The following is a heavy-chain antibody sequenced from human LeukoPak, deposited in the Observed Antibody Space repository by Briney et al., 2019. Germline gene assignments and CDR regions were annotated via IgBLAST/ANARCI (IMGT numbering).Heavy chain of an antibody. D-gene: IGHD6-6*01. CDR2: INHSGST. CDR1: GGSFSGYY. CDR3: AESIAARPEYLQH. Sequence: SETLSLTCAVYGGSFSGYYWSWIRQPPGKGLEWIGEINHSGSTNYNPSLKSRVTISVDTSKNQFSLKLSSVTAADTAVYYCAESIAARPEYLQHWGQGTLVTVSS. J-gene: IGHJ1*01. V-gene: IGHV4-34*01.